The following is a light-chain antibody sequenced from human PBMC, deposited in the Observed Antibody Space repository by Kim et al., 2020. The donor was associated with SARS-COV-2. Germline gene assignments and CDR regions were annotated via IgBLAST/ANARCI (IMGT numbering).Light chain of an antibody. CDR1: QGVGSSF. Sequence: VLTQSPVTLSLSPGESATLSCRAGQGVGSSFLAWYQQKPGQAPRLLIYSASTRAPGIPDRFSGRVSGTDFTLTITRLEPEDFAVYYCQQYYTSPLTFGGGTKVDIK. J-gene: IGKJ4*01. CDR3: QQYYTSPLT. V-gene: IGKV3-20*01. CDR2: SAS.